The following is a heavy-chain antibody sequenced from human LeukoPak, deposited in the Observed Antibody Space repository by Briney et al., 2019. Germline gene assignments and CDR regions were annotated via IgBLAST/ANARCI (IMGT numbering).Heavy chain of an antibody. J-gene: IGHJ4*02. Sequence: SETLYLTCAVSGYSISSGYYWSWIRQPPGKGLEWIGSIYHSGSTYYNPSLKSRVTISVDTSKNQFSLKLSSVTAADTAVYYCASYQLLYLFHYWGQGTLVTVSS. CDR2: IYHSGST. CDR1: GYSISSGYY. D-gene: IGHD2-2*01. CDR3: ASYQLLYLFHY. V-gene: IGHV4-38-2*01.